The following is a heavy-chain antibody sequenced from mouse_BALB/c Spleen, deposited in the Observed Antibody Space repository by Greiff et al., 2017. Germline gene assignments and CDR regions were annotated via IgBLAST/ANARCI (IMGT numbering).Heavy chain of an antibody. CDR3: AREAYGSSYGWYFDV. CDR2: IYPGDGDT. D-gene: IGHD1-1*01. CDR1: GYTFTSYW. Sequence: QVQLKESGAELARPGASVKLSCKASGYTFTSYWMQWVKQRPGQGLEWIGAIYPGDGDTRYTQKFKGKATLTADKSSSTAYMQLSSLASEDSAVYYCAREAYGSSYGWYFDVWGAGTTVTVSS. V-gene: IGHV1-87*01. J-gene: IGHJ1*01.